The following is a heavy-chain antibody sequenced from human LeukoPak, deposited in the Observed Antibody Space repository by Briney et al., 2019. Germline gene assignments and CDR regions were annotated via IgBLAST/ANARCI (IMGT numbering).Heavy chain of an antibody. D-gene: IGHD3-10*01. J-gene: IGHJ4*02. V-gene: IGHV4-34*01. CDR3: ARDRGSGSPDDY. CDR1: GGSFSGYY. Sequence: SETLSLTCAVYGGSFSGYYWSWIRQPPGKGLEWIGEINHSGSTNYNPSLKSRVTISVDTSKNQFSLKLSSVTAADTAVYYCARDRGSGSPDDYWGQGTLVTVSS. CDR2: INHSGST.